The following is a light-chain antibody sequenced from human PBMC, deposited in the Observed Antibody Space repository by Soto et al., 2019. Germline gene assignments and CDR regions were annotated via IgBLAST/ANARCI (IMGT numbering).Light chain of an antibody. CDR3: QQYHTCPIT. CDR2: DAS. V-gene: IGKV3-15*01. J-gene: IGKJ4*01. CDR1: QSVSSN. Sequence: EIVMTQSPATLSVSPGEGPTLSCRASQSVSSNLAWYQQKPGQAPRLLISDASTRATGIPARFSGSGSGTEFTLTISSLQSEDCAIYYCQQYHTCPITFGGGTKVDI.